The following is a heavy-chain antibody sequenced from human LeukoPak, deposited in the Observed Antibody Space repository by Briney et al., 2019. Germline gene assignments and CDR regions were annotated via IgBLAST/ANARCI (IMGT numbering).Heavy chain of an antibody. D-gene: IGHD1-26*01. CDR1: GVSISSSNSY. J-gene: IGHJ4*02. Sequence: SETLSLTCTVSGVSISSSNSYWGWIRQPPGKGLEWIGSMYHSGSTHYNPSLKSRVTISVDTSKNQFSLKLSSVTAADTAVYYCAREIVGAISVWGQGTLVTVSS. CDR3: AREIVGAISV. CDR2: MYHSGST. V-gene: IGHV4-39*07.